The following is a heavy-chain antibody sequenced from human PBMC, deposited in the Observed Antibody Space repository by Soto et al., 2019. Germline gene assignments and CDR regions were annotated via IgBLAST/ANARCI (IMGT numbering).Heavy chain of an antibody. J-gene: IGHJ6*02. V-gene: IGHV3-43*01. CDR3: AKDITMVRGVKYYYYYYGMDV. D-gene: IGHD3-10*01. Sequence: GGSLRLSCAASGFTFDDYTMHWVRQAPGKGLEWVSLISWDGGSTYYADSVKGRFTISRDNSKNSLYLQMNSLRTEDTALYYCAKDITMVRGVKYYYYYYGMDVWGQGTTVTVS. CDR2: ISWDGGST. CDR1: GFTFDDYT.